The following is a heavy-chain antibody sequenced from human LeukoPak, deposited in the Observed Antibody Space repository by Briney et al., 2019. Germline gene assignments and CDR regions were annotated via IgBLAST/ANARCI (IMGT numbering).Heavy chain of an antibody. J-gene: IGHJ4*02. CDR1: GFTFSSYS. D-gene: IGHD5-24*01. V-gene: IGHV3-48*01. Sequence: GGALRLSCAASGFTFSSYSMNWVRQAPGKGLEWGSYISSSRSTIYYADSVKGRFTISRDNAKNSLYLPMHSLRCEDTRLYLCAREGRDGYNGWGQGTLVTVSS. CDR2: ISSSRSTI. CDR3: AREGRDGYNG.